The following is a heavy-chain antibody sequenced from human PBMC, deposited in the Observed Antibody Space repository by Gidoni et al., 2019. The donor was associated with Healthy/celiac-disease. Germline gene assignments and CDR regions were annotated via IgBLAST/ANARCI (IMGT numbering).Heavy chain of an antibody. V-gene: IGHV3-30*18. J-gene: IGHJ4*02. CDR3: AKDYSSSSRYYFDY. CDR2: ISYDGSNK. Sequence: TFSSYGMHWVRQAPGKGLEWVAVISYDGSNKYYADSVKGRFTISRDNSKNTLYLQMNSLRAEDTAVYYCAKDYSSSSRYYFDYWGQGTLVTVSS. CDR1: TFSSYG. D-gene: IGHD6-6*01.